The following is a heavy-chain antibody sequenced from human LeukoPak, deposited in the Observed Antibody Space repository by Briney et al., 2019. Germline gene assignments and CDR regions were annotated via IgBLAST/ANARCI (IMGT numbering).Heavy chain of an antibody. J-gene: IGHJ4*02. Sequence: PGGSLRLSCAASGFTFSNAWMSWVRQAPGEGREWVGRIKSKTDGGTTDYAAPVKGRFTISRDDSKNTLYLHMNSLKTEDTAVYYCTTSRWAYCGGDCSLPFDYWGQGTLVTVSS. CDR1: GFTFSNAW. D-gene: IGHD2-21*02. CDR2: IKSKTDGGTT. V-gene: IGHV3-15*01. CDR3: TTSRWAYCGGDCSLPFDY.